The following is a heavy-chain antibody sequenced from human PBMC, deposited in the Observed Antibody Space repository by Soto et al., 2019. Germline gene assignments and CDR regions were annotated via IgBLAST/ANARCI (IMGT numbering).Heavy chain of an antibody. Sequence: EVQLVESGGGLVQPGGSLRLSCAASGFTVSRNYMTWVRQAPGEGPEWVSTIASGDRTYYGDSVKGRFTISRDNSKNTLYLQMNSLRADDPAVYYCASGYCSGGSCYPAYWGQGTLVTVSS. V-gene: IGHV3-66*01. D-gene: IGHD2-15*01. J-gene: IGHJ4*02. CDR3: ASGYCSGGSCYPAY. CDR2: IASGDRT. CDR1: GFTVSRNY.